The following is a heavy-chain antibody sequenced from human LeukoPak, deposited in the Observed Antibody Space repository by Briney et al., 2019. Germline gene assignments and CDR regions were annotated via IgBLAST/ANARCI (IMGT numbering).Heavy chain of an antibody. CDR2: INSDGSST. V-gene: IGHV3-74*01. Sequence: PGGSLRLSCAASGFTFSNYAMSWVRQAPGKGLVWVSRINSDGSSTSYADSVKGRFTISRDNAKNTLYLQMNSLRAEDTAVYYCARALWFGERSWFDPWGQGTLVTVSS. CDR3: ARALWFGERSWFDP. D-gene: IGHD3-10*01. J-gene: IGHJ5*02. CDR1: GFTFSNYA.